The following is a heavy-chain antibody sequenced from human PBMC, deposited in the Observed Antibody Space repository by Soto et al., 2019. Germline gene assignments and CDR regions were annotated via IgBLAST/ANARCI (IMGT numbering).Heavy chain of an antibody. CDR2: INHSGST. CDR1: GGSFSGYY. Sequence: PSETLSLTYAVYGGSFSGYYWSWIRQPPGKGLEWIGEINHSGSTNYNPSLKSRVTISVDTSKNQFSLKLSSVTAADTAVYYCARGYSNYRGNWFDPWGQGTLVTVSS. CDR3: ARGYSNYRGNWFDP. V-gene: IGHV4-34*01. J-gene: IGHJ5*02. D-gene: IGHD4-4*01.